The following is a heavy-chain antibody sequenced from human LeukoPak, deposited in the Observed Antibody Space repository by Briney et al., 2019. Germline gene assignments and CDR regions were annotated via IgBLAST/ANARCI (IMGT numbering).Heavy chain of an antibody. CDR1: GFTFSNYN. D-gene: IGHD3-9*01. CDR3: ARVGLYDILTGYYLYYFDY. J-gene: IGHJ4*02. Sequence: GGSLRLSCAVSGFTFSNYNMNWVRQAPGKGLEWVSFISTSSSYIYYADSVKGRFTISRDNAKNSLYLQMNSLRAEDTAVYYCARVGLYDILTGYYLYYFDYWGQGTLVTVSS. V-gene: IGHV3-21*01. CDR2: ISTSSSYI.